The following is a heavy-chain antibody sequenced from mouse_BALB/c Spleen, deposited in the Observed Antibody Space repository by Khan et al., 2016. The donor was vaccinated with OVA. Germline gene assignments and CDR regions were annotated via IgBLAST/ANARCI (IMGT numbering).Heavy chain of an antibody. Sequence: LQQPGSELVRPGASVKLSCKASGYTFTSYWMHWMKQRPGQGLEWIGNIYPDNGSTNYDEKFKNKATLTVDTSSTTGYMQLSSLTSEASAVYYCTRVGTLGYAWFADWGQGTLVTVAA. CDR2: IYPDNGST. D-gene: IGHD3-1*01. V-gene: IGHV1S22*01. J-gene: IGHJ3*01. CDR1: GYTFTSYW. CDR3: TRVGTLGYAWFAD.